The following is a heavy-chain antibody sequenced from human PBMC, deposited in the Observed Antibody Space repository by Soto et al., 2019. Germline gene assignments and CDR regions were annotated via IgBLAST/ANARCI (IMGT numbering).Heavy chain of an antibody. V-gene: IGHV3-66*01. J-gene: IGHJ4*02. Sequence: GGSLRLSCAASEFTVSSNYMSWVRQAPGKGLEWVSVIYSGGSTYYADSVKGRFTISRDNSKNTLYLQMNSLRAEDTAVYYCARDLGTISPDYWGQGTLVTVSS. CDR1: EFTVSSNY. D-gene: IGHD3-3*01. CDR3: ARDLGTISPDY. CDR2: IYSGGST.